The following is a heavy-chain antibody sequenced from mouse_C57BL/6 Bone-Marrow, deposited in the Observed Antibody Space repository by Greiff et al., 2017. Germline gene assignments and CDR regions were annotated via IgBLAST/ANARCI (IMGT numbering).Heavy chain of an antibody. CDR1: GFTFSDYG. J-gene: IGHJ3*01. CDR2: ISNLAYSI. D-gene: IGHD2-12*01. Sequence: EVKVVESGGGLVQPGGSLKLSCAASGFTFSDYGMAWVRQAPRKGPEWVAFISNLAYSIYYADTVTGRFTISREKAKNTLYLEMSSLRSEDTAMYYCARRDSGFAYWGQGTLVTVSA. V-gene: IGHV5-15*04. CDR3: ARRDSGFAY.